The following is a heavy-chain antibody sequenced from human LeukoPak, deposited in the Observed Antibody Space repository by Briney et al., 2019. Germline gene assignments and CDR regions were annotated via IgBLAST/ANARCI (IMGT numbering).Heavy chain of an antibody. D-gene: IGHD2-21*02. V-gene: IGHV1-18*01. Sequence: ASVKVSCKASGYTFTSYGISWVRQAPGQGLEWMGWINPNSGGTNYAQKFQGRVTMTRDTSTSTAYMELRSLRSDDTAVYYCARDHLAYCGGDCYAHSDYWGQGTLVTVSS. CDR2: INPNSGGT. CDR3: ARDHLAYCGGDCYAHSDY. CDR1: GYTFTSYG. J-gene: IGHJ4*02.